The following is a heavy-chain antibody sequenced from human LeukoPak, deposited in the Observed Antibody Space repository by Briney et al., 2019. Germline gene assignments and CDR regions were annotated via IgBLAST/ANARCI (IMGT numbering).Heavy chain of an antibody. CDR3: AKGTNPTDY. CDR2: ISGSGGST. CDR1: SSSSYY. V-gene: IGHV3-23*01. Sequence: SSSSYYWGWMRPPPGKGLEWVSAISGSGGSTYYADSVKGRITISRDNSRNTLYLFMNSLRAEDTAVYYCAKGTNPTDYWGQGTLVTVSS. J-gene: IGHJ4*02. D-gene: IGHD1-14*01.